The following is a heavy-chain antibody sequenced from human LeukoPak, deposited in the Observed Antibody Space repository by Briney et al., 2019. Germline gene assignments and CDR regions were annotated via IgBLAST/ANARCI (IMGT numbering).Heavy chain of an antibody. V-gene: IGHV4-59*08. CDR2: IYYSGST. Sequence: SETLSLTCTVSGGSISSYYWSWIRQPPGKGLEWIGYIYYSGSTNYNPSLKGRVTISVDTSKNQFSLKLSSVTAADTAVYYCASTLIVGATSGAFDIWGQGTMVTVSS. D-gene: IGHD1-26*01. J-gene: IGHJ3*02. CDR1: GGSISSYY. CDR3: ASTLIVGATSGAFDI.